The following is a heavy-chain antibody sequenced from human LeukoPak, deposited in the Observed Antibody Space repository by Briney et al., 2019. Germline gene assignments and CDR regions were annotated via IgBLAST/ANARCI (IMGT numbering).Heavy chain of an antibody. Sequence: GSSVKVSCKASGGTFSSYAISWVRQAPGQGLEWMGGIIPIFGTANYAQKFQGRVTITADESTSTAYMELSSLRSEDTAVYYCARGEGYCSGGSCYFVHFQHWGQGTLVTVSS. CDR1: GGTFSSYA. CDR2: IIPIFGTA. CDR3: ARGEGYCSGGSCYFVHFQH. D-gene: IGHD2-15*01. J-gene: IGHJ1*01. V-gene: IGHV1-69*01.